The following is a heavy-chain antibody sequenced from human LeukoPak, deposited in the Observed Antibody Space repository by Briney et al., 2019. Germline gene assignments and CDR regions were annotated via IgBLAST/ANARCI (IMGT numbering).Heavy chain of an antibody. CDR2: MNPNSGNT. CDR3: TLLWFGELPENWFDP. CDR1: GYTFTSYD. D-gene: IGHD3-10*01. V-gene: IGHV1-8*01. J-gene: IGHJ5*02. Sequence: ASVKVSCKASGYTFTSYDINWVRQATGQGLEWMGWMNPNSGNTGYAQKFQGRVTMTRNTSISTAYMELSSLRSEDTAVYYCTLLWFGELPENWFDPWAREPWSPSPQ.